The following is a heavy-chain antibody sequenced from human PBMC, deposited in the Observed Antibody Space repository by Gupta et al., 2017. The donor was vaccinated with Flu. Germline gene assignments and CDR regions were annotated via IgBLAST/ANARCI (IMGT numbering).Heavy chain of an antibody. D-gene: IGHD6-13*01. Sequence: RQPHGKGLEWIGEINRSGSTKYNPSLQSRVTISVDTSKSQFSLILTSVTAADTAVYYCARGTYSSSWSSNFDYWGQGTLVTVSS. J-gene: IGHJ4*02. CDR2: INRSGST. CDR3: ARGTYSSSWSSNFDY. V-gene: IGHV4-34*01.